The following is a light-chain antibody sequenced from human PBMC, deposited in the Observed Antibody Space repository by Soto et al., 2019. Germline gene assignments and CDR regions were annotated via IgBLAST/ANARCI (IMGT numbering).Light chain of an antibody. CDR2: GAS. Sequence: DTQMTPSPSTLSGSVGERASITCRASQTISSWLAWYQQTPGKAPTLLIYGASSGASGVPSRFSGSGSGTEFTLTISSLQPDDFATYFCQQYNSDSPWTFGQGTKV. J-gene: IGKJ1*01. CDR1: QTISSW. V-gene: IGKV1-5*01. CDR3: QQYNSDSPWT.